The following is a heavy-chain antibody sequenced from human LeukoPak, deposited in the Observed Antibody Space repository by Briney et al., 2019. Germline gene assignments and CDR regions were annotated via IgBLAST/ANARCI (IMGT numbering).Heavy chain of an antibody. CDR1: GYTLTGYY. J-gene: IGHJ3*02. D-gene: IGHD2-2*01. V-gene: IGHV1-69*05. CDR3: ARDEDHCSSTSCFDVDAFDI. CDR2: IIPIFGTA. Sequence: GASVKVSCKASGYTLTGYYMHWVRQAPGQGLEWMGRIIPIFGTANYAQKFQGRVTITTDESTSTAYMELSSLRSEDTAVYYCARDEDHCSSTSCFDVDAFDIWGQGTMVTVSS.